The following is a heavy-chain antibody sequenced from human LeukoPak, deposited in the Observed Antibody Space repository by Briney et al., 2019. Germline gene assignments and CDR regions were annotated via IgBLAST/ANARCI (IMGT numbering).Heavy chain of an antibody. CDR3: RDAFDY. CDR1: GYTFTSYG. J-gene: IGHJ4*02. Sequence: SCKASGYTFTSYGMHWVRQAPGKGLEWVAFIPYDGSDKYYADSVKGRFTISRDNSKNTLYLQMNSLRAEDTAVYYCRDAFDYWGQGTLVTVSS. V-gene: IGHV3-30*02. CDR2: IPYDGSDK.